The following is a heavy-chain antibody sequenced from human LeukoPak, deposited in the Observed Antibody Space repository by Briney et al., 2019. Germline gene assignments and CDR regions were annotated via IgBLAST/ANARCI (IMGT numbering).Heavy chain of an antibody. Sequence: PGGSLRLSCAASGFTFSDYYMSWIRQAPGKGLEWVSYISSSSSYTNYADSVKGRFTISRDNAKNSLYLQMNSLRAEDTAVYYCARVRSPLHIAYGMDVWGQGTTVTVSS. CDR1: GFTFSDYY. J-gene: IGHJ6*02. CDR2: ISSSSSYT. V-gene: IGHV3-11*05. D-gene: IGHD2-21*01. CDR3: ARVRSPLHIAYGMDV.